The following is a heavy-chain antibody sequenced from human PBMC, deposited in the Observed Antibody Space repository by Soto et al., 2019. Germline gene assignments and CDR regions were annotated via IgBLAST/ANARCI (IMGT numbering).Heavy chain of an antibody. D-gene: IGHD2-21*02. J-gene: IGHJ4*02. V-gene: IGHV1-3*05. Sequence: QVQLVQSGAEEKKPGASVKVSCKASGYTFTSYAMHWVRQAPGQRLEWMGWINAGNGNTKYSQKLQGRVTITRDTSARTAYMELSSLRSEDTAVYSCARRFVVVTALEYWGQGTLVTVSS. CDR2: INAGNGNT. CDR3: ARRFVVVTALEY. CDR1: GYTFTSYA.